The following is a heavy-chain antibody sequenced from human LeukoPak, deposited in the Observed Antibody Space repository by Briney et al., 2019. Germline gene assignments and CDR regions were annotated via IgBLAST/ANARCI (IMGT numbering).Heavy chain of an antibody. CDR1: GFTFSNYW. J-gene: IGHJ6*02. CDR2: IDNAGSIT. Sequence: GGSLRLSCAASGFTFSNYWIHWVRQAPGKGLVWVSRIDNAGSITTYADSVKGRFTISRDNAENTLYLQMNSLRVEDTAVYYCARRNAMDVWGQGTTVIVFS. V-gene: IGHV3-74*03. CDR3: ARRNAMDV.